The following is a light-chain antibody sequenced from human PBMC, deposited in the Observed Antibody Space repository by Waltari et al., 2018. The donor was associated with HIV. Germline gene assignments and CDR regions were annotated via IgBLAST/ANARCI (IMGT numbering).Light chain of an antibody. V-gene: IGKV4-1*01. CDR3: QQYFKSPRT. CDR2: WAA. Sequence: DIVMTQSPDSLAVSLGERATINCKSSQSVLYNSNNKSYLAWYQQKPGQPPKLLIYWAATRESGVPDRFSGSGSGTDFTLTISSLQAEDVAVYYCQQYFKSPRTFGQGTKVEVK. CDR1: QSVLYNSNNKSY. J-gene: IGKJ1*01.